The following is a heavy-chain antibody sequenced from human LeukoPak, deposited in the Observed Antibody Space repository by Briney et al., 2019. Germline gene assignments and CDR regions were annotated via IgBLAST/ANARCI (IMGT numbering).Heavy chain of an antibody. CDR2: TFYRSKWDT. J-gene: IGHJ4*02. V-gene: IGHV6-1*01. Sequence: SQTLSLTCAISGDSVSSDSATWNWIRQSPSRGLEWLGRTFYRSKWDTDYALSVKSRVTINPDTSKNHFSLHLNSVTPEDAAVYYCASSPTTVRYFDYWGQGTLVTVFS. D-gene: IGHD4-11*01. CDR3: ASSPTTVRYFDY. CDR1: GDSVSSDSAT.